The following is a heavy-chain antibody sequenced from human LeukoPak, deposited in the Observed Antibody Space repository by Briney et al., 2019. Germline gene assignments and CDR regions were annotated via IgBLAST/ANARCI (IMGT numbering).Heavy chain of an antibody. CDR1: GFTFSSYS. CDR2: ISSSSSYI. D-gene: IGHD5-24*01. Sequence: GGSLRLTCAASGFTFSSYSMNWVRQAPGKGLEWVSSISSSSSYIYYADSVKGRFTISRDNAKNSLYLQMNSLRAEDTAVYYCAAGYNSGLAYWGQGTLVTVSS. J-gene: IGHJ4*02. V-gene: IGHV3-21*01. CDR3: AAGYNSGLAY.